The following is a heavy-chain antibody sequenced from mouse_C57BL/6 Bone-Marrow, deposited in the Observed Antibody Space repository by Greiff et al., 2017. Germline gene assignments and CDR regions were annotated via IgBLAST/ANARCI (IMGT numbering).Heavy chain of an antibody. CDR1: GFTFSNYW. Sequence: EVKLVESGGGLVQPGGSMKLSCVASGFTFSNYWMNWVRQSPEKGLEWVAQIRLKSDNYATHYAESVKGRFTISRDDSKSSVYLQMNNLRAEDTGIYYCTVDYYGSSYRNYWGQGTLVTVSA. CDR3: TVDYYGSSYRNY. J-gene: IGHJ3*01. D-gene: IGHD1-1*01. V-gene: IGHV6-3*01. CDR2: IRLKSDNYAT.